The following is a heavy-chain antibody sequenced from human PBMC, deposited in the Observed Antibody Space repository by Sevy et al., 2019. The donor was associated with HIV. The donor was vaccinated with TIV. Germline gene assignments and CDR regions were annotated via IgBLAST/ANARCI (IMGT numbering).Heavy chain of an antibody. Sequence: GGSLRLSCTASGFTFSDYYMSWIRQAPGKGLEWVSDISTSSNYINYADSVKGRLTITRHNAKNSLYLQMNSLGAEDTAVYFCARVRYNYGQHYFDYWGQGTLVTVSS. V-gene: IGHV3-11*06. CDR2: ISTSSNYI. J-gene: IGHJ4*02. CDR3: ARVRYNYGQHYFDY. CDR1: GFTFSDYY. D-gene: IGHD5-18*01.